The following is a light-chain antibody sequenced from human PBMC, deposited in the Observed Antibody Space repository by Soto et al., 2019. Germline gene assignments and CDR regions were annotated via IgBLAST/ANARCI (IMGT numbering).Light chain of an antibody. J-gene: IGKJ4*01. CDR1: QDISTY. Sequence: DIQMTQAPSSLSASVGDRVTITCRARQDISTYLAWYQQKPGKVPKLLISAAYTLQSGVPPRFSGSGSGTDFPLTLRRLHPEDFANYYCKKYDNAPLTFGGGTKVEIK. CDR3: KKYDNAPLT. V-gene: IGKV1-27*01. CDR2: AAY.